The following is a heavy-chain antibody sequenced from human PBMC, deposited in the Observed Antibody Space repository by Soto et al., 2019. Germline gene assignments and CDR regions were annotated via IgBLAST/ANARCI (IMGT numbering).Heavy chain of an antibody. J-gene: IGHJ6*02. V-gene: IGHV3-30*18. CDR3: AKDLDVVMVLSATRGLDV. CDR2: ISYEGSKK. CDR1: GFTFSDYG. D-gene: IGHD2-15*01. Sequence: GGSLRLSCAASGFTFSDYGMHWVRQAPGKGLEWVAVISYEGSKKYCADSVKGRFTISRDNSKNTLSLQMISLRPEDTGVYYCAKDLDVVMVLSATRGLDVWGQGTTVTVSS.